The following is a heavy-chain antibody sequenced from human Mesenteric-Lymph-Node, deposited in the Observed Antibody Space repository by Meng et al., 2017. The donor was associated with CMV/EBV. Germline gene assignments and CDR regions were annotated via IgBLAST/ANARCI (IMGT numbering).Heavy chain of an antibody. CDR3: AKDRKRGALGVVNYGMDV. CDR2: ISGSGGTT. CDR1: GFTFSSNA. J-gene: IGHJ6*02. V-gene: IGHV3-23*01. Sequence: GESLKISCEASGFTFSSNAMNWVRPAPGKGLEWVSAISGSGGTTYYADSVKGRFTISRDNSKNTLYLQMNSLRAEDTAVYYCAKDRKRGALGVVNYGMDVWGQGTTVTVSS. D-gene: IGHD3-3*01.